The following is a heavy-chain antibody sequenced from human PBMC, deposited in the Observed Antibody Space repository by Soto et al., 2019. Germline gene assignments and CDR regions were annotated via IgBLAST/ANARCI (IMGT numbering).Heavy chain of an antibody. CDR1: GCTFSSFA. Sequence: QGQLVQSGAEVKTPGSSVKVSCKASGCTFSSFARSWVRQAPGQGLEWMGGIIPVFGTSNYAQSSQGRLPITADKPTSPAYMELSSLTSEATAVYFCARATTSDGIWGQGTLVTVPS. J-gene: IGHJ4*02. CDR3: ARATTSDGI. V-gene: IGHV1-69*06. D-gene: IGHD5-12*01. CDR2: IIPVFGTS.